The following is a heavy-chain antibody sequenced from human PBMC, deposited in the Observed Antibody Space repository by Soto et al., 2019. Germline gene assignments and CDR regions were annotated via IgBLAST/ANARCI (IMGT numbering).Heavy chain of an antibody. CDR2: ISYDGSNH. CDR1: GVNFGFYA. J-gene: IGHJ4*02. Sequence: QVQLVESGGGVVQPGRSLRLSCAASGVNFGFYAMHWVRQAPGKGLEWVAVISYDGSNHYHADSVKGRFTISRDNSRNTLYLQMNSLRPEDTAIYFCARDPVTKDYGSGSKFDFWGQGTLVIVSS. V-gene: IGHV3-30-3*01. D-gene: IGHD3-10*01. CDR3: ARDPVTKDYGSGSKFDF.